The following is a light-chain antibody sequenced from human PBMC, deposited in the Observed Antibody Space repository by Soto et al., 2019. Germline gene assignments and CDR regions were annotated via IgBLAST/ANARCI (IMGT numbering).Light chain of an antibody. J-gene: IGKJ1*01. CDR2: ATS. CDR3: HQYDRSPWT. Sequence: EIVLTQSPGTLSLSPGESATVSCRASQSVNSNYLAWYHQKPGQAPRLLIYATSSRATGVPDRFSGSGSGTDFTLTISRLEPEDFAVYHCHQYDRSPWTFGQGTKVDIK. CDR1: QSVNSNY. V-gene: IGKV3-20*01.